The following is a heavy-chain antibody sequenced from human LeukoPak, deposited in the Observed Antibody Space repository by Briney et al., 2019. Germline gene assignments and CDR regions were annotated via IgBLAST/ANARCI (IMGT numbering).Heavy chain of an antibody. D-gene: IGHD2-2*01. Sequence: SETLSLTCTVSGGSISSGSYYWSWIRQPAGKGLEWIGRIYTSGSTNYNPSLKSRVTISVDTSKNQFSLKLSSVTAADTAVYYCAILGYCSSTSCRNWFDPWGQGTLVTVSS. CDR1: GGSISSGSYY. J-gene: IGHJ5*02. CDR2: IYTSGST. CDR3: AILGYCSSTSCRNWFDP. V-gene: IGHV4-61*02.